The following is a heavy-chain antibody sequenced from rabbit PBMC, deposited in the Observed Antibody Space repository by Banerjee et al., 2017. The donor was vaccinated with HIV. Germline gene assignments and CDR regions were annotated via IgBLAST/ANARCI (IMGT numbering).Heavy chain of an antibody. D-gene: IGHD4-1*01. CDR3: ARDLTDAIGWNFGW. J-gene: IGHJ3*01. CDR2: IDTGSSGFT. CDR1: GVSFSGDSY. V-gene: IGHV1S40*01. Sequence: QSLEESGGDLVKPGASLTLTCIASGVSFSGDSYMCWVRQAPGKGLEWIVCIDTGSSGFTYYASWVNGRFTISKTSSTTVTLQMTSLTAADTATYFCARDLTDAIGWNFGWWGQGTLVTVS.